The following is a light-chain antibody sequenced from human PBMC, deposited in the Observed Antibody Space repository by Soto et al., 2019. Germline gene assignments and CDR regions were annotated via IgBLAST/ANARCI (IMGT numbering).Light chain of an antibody. Sequence: QSVLTQPPSVSGAPGQRVTISCTGTSANIGAGYDVHWYQQLPGTAPKLLIYGNSNRPSGVPDRFSGSKSGASASLAITGLQAEDEAEYYCQSYDRSRSNWVFGGGTQLTVL. J-gene: IGLJ3*02. CDR2: GNS. V-gene: IGLV1-40*01. CDR3: QSYDRSRSNWV. CDR1: SANIGAGYD.